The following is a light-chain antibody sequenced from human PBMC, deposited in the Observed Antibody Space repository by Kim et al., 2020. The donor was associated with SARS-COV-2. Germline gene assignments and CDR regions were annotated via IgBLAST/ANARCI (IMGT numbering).Light chain of an antibody. CDR1: QGMSTS. CDR2: DAS. J-gene: IGKJ2*03. V-gene: IGKV1-27*01. Sequence: SASVGDRVTITCRASQGMSTSLAWFQQKAGKVPKLLIYDASTLQSGFPSRFSGSGSGTDFSLTISSLQPEDVAVYYCQNYDRAPHSFGQGTKLEI. CDR3: QNYDRAPHS.